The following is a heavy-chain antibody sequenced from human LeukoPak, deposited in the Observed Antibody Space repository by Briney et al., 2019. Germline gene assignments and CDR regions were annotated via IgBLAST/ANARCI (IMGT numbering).Heavy chain of an antibody. D-gene: IGHD2-15*01. Sequence: GGSLRLSCAASGFTFSNYAMNWVRQAPGKGLEWVSGISGGGGSTFYADSVKGRFTVSKDKSKNTLYLQMNSLRAEDTAVYYCAKDIVSTPDYWGQGTLVTVSS. CDR1: GFTFSNYA. CDR3: AKDIVSTPDY. V-gene: IGHV3-23*01. J-gene: IGHJ4*02. CDR2: ISGGGGST.